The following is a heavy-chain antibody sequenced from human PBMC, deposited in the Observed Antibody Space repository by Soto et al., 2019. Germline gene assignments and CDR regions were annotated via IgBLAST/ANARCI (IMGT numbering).Heavy chain of an antibody. Sequence: PSETLSLTCTVSGGSISSAGCSWSWILQPPGKGLELIGYIYHIGSTYYNPSLKSRFTISVDRSKNQCSVNRGSVPPADTAVYYCARDRSSYVSGPFDYWGPGTLVTVSS. CDR1: GGSISSAGCS. V-gene: IGHV4-30-2*01. CDR3: ARDRSSYVSGPFDY. CDR2: IYHIGST. J-gene: IGHJ4*02. D-gene: IGHD6-13*01.